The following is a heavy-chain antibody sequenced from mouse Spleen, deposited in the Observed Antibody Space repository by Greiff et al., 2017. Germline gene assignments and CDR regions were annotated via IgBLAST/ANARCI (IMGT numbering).Heavy chain of an antibody. CDR3: ARPNYGNYPYYFDY. V-gene: IGHV5-9-3*01. Sequence: EVQVVESGGGLVKLGGSLKLSCAASGFTFSSYAMSWVRQTPEKRLEWVATISSGGGNTYYPDSVKGRFTISRDNAKNTLYLQMSSLKSEDTAMYYCARPNYGNYPYYFDYWGQGTTLTVSS. CDR2: ISSGGGNT. D-gene: IGHD2-1*01. J-gene: IGHJ2*01. CDR1: GFTFSSYA.